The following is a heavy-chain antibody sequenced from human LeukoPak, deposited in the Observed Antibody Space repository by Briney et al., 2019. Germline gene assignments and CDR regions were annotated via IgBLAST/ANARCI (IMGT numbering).Heavy chain of an antibody. Sequence: GGSLRLSCEASGFMLNVYCMSWFRLAPGKGLEWIGYINPTGSYTTYADSVRGRFTISRDNAKNLLFLQMNDLRTEDTAVYYCARKLGGTQCGGDCFFDHWGQGTRVAVSS. CDR2: INPTGSYT. J-gene: IGHJ4*02. CDR1: GFMLNVYC. V-gene: IGHV3-11*03. CDR3: ARKLGGTQCGGDCFFDH. D-gene: IGHD2-21*02.